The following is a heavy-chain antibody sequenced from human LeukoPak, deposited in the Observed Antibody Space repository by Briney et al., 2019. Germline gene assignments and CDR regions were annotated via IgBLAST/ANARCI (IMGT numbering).Heavy chain of an antibody. D-gene: IGHD3-3*01. J-gene: IGHJ4*02. CDR2: MNPNSGNT. CDR3: ARVYSDQYTIFGVVVYFDY. CDR1: GYTFTSYD. V-gene: IGHV1-8*01. Sequence: GASVKVSCKASGYTFTSYDINWVRQATGQGLEWMGWMNPNSGNTGYAQKFQGRVTMTRNTSISTAYMELSSLRSEDTAVYYCARVYSDQYTIFGVVVYFDYWGQGTLVTVSS.